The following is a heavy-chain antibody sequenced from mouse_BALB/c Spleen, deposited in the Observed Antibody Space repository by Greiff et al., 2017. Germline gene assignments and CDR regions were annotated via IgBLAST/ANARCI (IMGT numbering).Heavy chain of an antibody. Sequence: QVQLQQSGAELVRPGTSVKISCKASGYTFTNYWLGWVKQRPGNGLEWIGDIYPGGGYTNYNEKFKGKATLTADTSSSTAYMQLSSLTSEDSAVYFCARSYYRYDGGAMDYWGQGTSVTVSS. CDR1: GYTFTNYW. CDR2: IYPGGGYT. CDR3: ARSYYRYDGGAMDY. D-gene: IGHD2-14*01. V-gene: IGHV1-63*02. J-gene: IGHJ4*01.